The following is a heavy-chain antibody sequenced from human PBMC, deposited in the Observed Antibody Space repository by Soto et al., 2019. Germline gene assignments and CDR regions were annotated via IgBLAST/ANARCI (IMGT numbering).Heavy chain of an antibody. J-gene: IGHJ4*02. Sequence: GGSLRLSCAASGFTFGDYAMHWVRQAPGKGLEWVSGISWNSGSIGYADSAKGRFTISRDNAKNSLYLQMNSLRAVDTALYYCAKDQYCSSTSCYNGYDYWGQGTLVTVSS. CDR1: GFTFGDYA. V-gene: IGHV3-9*01. D-gene: IGHD2-2*02. CDR2: ISWNSGSI. CDR3: AKDQYCSSTSCYNGYDY.